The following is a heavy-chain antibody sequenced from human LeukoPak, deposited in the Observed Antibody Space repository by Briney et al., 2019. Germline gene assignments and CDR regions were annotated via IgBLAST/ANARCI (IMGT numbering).Heavy chain of an antibody. Sequence: SETLSLTCTVSGGSISSYYWSWIRQPAGKGLEWIGLIYTSGSTSYNPSLKSRVTISVDTSKNQFSLKLSSVTAADTAVYYCARERGADGSSGWLNYFDYWGQGTLVTVSS. V-gene: IGHV4-4*07. D-gene: IGHD6-19*01. CDR1: GGSISSYY. CDR2: IYTSGST. CDR3: ARERGADGSSGWLNYFDY. J-gene: IGHJ4*02.